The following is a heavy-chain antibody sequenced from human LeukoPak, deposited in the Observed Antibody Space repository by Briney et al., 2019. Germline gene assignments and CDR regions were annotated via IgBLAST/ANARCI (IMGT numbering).Heavy chain of an antibody. D-gene: IGHD2-21*01. Sequence: GGSLRLSCAASGFTFSSYGMHWVRQAPGKGLEWVAVISYDGSNKYYADSVKGRFTISRDNSKNTLYLQMNSLRGEDTAVYYCASDQRHIVVFQHWGQGTLVTVSS. CDR2: ISYDGSNK. CDR3: ASDQRHIVVFQH. J-gene: IGHJ1*01. V-gene: IGHV3-30*03. CDR1: GFTFSSYG.